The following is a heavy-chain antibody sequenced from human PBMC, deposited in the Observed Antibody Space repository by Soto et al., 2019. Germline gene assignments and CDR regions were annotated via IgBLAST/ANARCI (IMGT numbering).Heavy chain of an antibody. V-gene: IGHV3-48*01. CDR1: GFTFSSYS. J-gene: IGHJ4*02. D-gene: IGHD4-17*01. Sequence: GGSLRLSCAASGFTFSSYSMNWVRQAPGKGLEWVSYISSSSSTIYYADSVKGRFTISRDNAKNSLYLQMNSLRAEDTAVYYCARHNDYGDYVFGPGHFDYWGQGTLVTVSS. CDR3: ARHNDYGDYVFGPGHFDY. CDR2: ISSSSSTI.